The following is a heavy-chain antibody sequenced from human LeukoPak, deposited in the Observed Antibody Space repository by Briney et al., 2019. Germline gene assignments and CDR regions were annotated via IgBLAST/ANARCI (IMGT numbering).Heavy chain of an antibody. CDR3: AKSRVEEWPRQDAFDI. D-gene: IGHD3-3*01. Sequence: GGSLRLSCAASGFTFSSYGMHWVRQAPGKGLEWVAVISYDGSNKYYADSVKGRFTISRDNSKNTLYLQMNSLRAEDTAVYYCAKSRVEEWPRQDAFDIWGQGTMVTVSS. CDR1: GFTFSSYG. CDR2: ISYDGSNK. J-gene: IGHJ3*02. V-gene: IGHV3-30*18.